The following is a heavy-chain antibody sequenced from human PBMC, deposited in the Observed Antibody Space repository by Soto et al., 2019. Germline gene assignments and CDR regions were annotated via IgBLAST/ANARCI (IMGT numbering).Heavy chain of an antibody. CDR3: ARSSEELEKYYYDSSGYPYYFDY. D-gene: IGHD3-22*01. Sequence: PSETLPLTWTVSGGSISSYYWIWIRQPTGKGLEWIGYIYYSGSTNYNPSLKSRVTISVDTSKNQFSLKLSSVTAADTAVYYCARSSEELEKYYYDSSGYPYYFDYWGQGTLVTVSS. CDR2: IYYSGST. J-gene: IGHJ4*02. V-gene: IGHV4-59*01. CDR1: GGSISSYY.